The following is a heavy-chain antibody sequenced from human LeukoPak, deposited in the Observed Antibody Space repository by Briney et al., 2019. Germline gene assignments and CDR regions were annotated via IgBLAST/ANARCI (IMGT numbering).Heavy chain of an antibody. J-gene: IGHJ4*02. CDR3: AKDRAPRATRGPPKYYFDY. V-gene: IGHV3-7*03. D-gene: IGHD5-12*01. Sequence: GGSLRLSCAASGFTFSNYWMTWVRQAPGKGLEWVAHIKEDGGEKHYVDPVKGRLTISRDNAKNSLYLQMNSLRAEDTAVYYCAKDRAPRATRGPPKYYFDYWGQGTLVTVSS. CDR2: IKEDGGEK. CDR1: GFTFSNYW.